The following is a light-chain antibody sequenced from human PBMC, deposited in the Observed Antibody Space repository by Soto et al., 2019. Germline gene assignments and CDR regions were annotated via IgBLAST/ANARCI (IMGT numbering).Light chain of an antibody. J-gene: IGLJ2*01. V-gene: IGLV2-14*01. Sequence: QSVLTQPASVSGSPGQSITISCTGTSSDIGGYNYVSWYQRYPGKAPKLMIFGVSDRPSGVSNRFSGSKSGTTASLTISGLQAEDEADYYCSSYKTSSTVVVFGGGTKLTVL. CDR1: SSDIGGYNY. CDR2: GVS. CDR3: SSYKTSSTVVV.